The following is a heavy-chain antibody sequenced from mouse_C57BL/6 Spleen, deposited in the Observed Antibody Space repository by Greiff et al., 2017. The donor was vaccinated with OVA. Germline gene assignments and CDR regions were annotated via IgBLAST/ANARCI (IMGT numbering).Heavy chain of an antibody. CDR2: ISSGGSYP. D-gene: IGHD4-1*01. CDR1: GFTFSSYG. J-gene: IGHJ1*03. Sequence: EVKVVESGGDLVKPGGSLKLSCAASGFTFSSYGMSWVRQTPDKRLEWVATISSGGSYPYYPDSVKGRFTISRDNAKNTLYLQMSSLKSEDTAMYYCARRLTGTSSYWYFDVWGTGTTVTVSS. V-gene: IGHV5-6*02. CDR3: ARRLTGTSSYWYFDV.